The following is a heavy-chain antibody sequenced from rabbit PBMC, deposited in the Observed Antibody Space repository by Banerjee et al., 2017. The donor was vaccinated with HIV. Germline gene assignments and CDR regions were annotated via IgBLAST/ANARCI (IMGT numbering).Heavy chain of an antibody. D-gene: IGHD6-1*01. CDR1: GIDFSSGYD. CDR2: IYAGSSGST. V-gene: IGHV1S40*01. CDR3: ARGGCYPYAYGTTLGL. J-gene: IGHJ4*01. Sequence: QSLEESGGDLVKPGASLTLTCKASGIDFSSGYDMCWVRQAPGKGLEWIACIYAGSSGSTCYAGWAKGRFTISKPSSTTVTLQMTSLTAADTATYFCARGGCYPYAYGTTLGLWGPGTLVTVS.